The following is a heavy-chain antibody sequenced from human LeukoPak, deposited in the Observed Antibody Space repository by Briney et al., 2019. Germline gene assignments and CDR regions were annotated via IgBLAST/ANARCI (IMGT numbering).Heavy chain of an antibody. D-gene: IGHD3-22*01. CDR3: ARVKEYYYDSSGYYAFDI. V-gene: IGHV4-31*03. CDR1: GGSISRGGYY. CDR2: LYYSGST. Sequence: SQTLSLTCTVSGGSISRGGYYWSWIRQHPGKGLEWIGYLYYSGSTYYNPSLKSRVTISVDTSKNQFSLKLSSVTAADTAVYYCARVKEYYYDSSGYYAFDIWGQGTMVTVSS. J-gene: IGHJ3*02.